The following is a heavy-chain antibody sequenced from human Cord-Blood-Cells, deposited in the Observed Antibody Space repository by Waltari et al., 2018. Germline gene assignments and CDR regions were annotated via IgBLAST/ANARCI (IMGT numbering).Heavy chain of an antibody. Sequence: EVQLVQSGAEVKKPGESLKISCKGSGYSFTSYWIGWVRQMPGKGLEWMGIIYPVDSDTRNSPSFQSQVTISADKSISTAYLQWSSLKASDTAMYYCARLKRWTYGESSGLGWFDPWGQGTLVTVSS. CDR2: IYPVDSDT. CDR1: GYSFTSYW. CDR3: ARLKRWTYGESSGLGWFDP. J-gene: IGHJ5*02. D-gene: IGHD3-22*01. V-gene: IGHV5-51*01.